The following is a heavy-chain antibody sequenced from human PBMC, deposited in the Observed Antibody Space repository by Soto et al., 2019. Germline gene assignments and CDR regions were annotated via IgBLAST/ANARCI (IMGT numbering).Heavy chain of an antibody. Sequence: SETLSLTCTVSGGSISSGGYYWSWIRQHPGKGLEWIGYIYYSGSTYYNPSLKSRVTISVDTSKNQFSLRLSSVTAADTAVYYCASAVFGVSNAFDIWGQGTMVTVSS. V-gene: IGHV4-31*03. CDR1: GGSISSGGYY. CDR3: ASAVFGVSNAFDI. CDR2: IYYSGST. J-gene: IGHJ3*02. D-gene: IGHD3-3*01.